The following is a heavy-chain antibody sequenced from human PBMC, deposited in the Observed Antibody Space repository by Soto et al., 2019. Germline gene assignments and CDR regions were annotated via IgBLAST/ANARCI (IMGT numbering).Heavy chain of an antibody. J-gene: IGHJ6*02. CDR1: GYSFTDYH. CDR3: ARGDSTDCSNGVCSFFYNHDMDV. V-gene: IGHV1-2*04. CDR2: INPKSGGT. Sequence: ASVKVSCTASGYSFTDYHIHWVRQDPGQGLEWLGRINPKSGGTSTAQKFQGWVTMTTDTSISTASMELTRLTSDDTAIYYCARGDSTDCSNGVCSFFYNHDMDVWGQGTTVTVSS. D-gene: IGHD2-8*01.